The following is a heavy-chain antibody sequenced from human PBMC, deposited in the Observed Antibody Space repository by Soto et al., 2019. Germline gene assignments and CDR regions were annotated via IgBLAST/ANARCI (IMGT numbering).Heavy chain of an antibody. CDR3: ARDRGRVVVVPAVPNWFDP. CDR2: IIPIFDST. D-gene: IGHD2-2*01. Sequence: SVKVSCKASGGTFSSYAISWVRQAPGQGLEWLGRIIPIFDSTKYAQSFQGRVTITADESTSTAYMELSSLRSEDTAVYYCARDRGRVVVVPAVPNWFDPWGQGTLVTVSS. J-gene: IGHJ5*02. V-gene: IGHV1-69*13. CDR1: GGTFSSYA.